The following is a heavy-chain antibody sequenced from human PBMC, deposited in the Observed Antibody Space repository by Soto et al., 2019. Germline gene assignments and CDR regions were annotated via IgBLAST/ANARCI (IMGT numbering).Heavy chain of an antibody. D-gene: IGHD1-1*01. Sequence: QVHLQESGPGLVAPSGTLSLSCTLSGGSVRAPDWWNWVRQSPDTGLEWIAEVHISGHSNYNPSLRSRGSVSIDRPQNQFYLNLNSVTAADTAIYYCARVRQGCSANNCYFDPWGQGTQVTISS. CDR3: ARVRQGCSANNCYFDP. CDR2: VHISGHS. CDR1: GGSVRAPDW. V-gene: IGHV4-4*02. J-gene: IGHJ5*01.